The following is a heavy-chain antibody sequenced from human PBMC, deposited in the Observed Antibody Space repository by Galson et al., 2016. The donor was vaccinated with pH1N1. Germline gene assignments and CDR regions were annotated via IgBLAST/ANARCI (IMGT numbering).Heavy chain of an antibody. CDR2: INPNSGGT. Sequence: SVKVSCKASGYSFTDHYLHWVRQAPGQGLVWMGCINPNSGGTNYAQNFQDRVTMTWDTSITTAYMELSRLRSDDTAMFYCARARDGYCDVWGRGTLVSVSS. J-gene: IGHJ2*01. CDR1: GYSFTDHY. CDR3: ARARDGYCDV. V-gene: IGHV1-2*02.